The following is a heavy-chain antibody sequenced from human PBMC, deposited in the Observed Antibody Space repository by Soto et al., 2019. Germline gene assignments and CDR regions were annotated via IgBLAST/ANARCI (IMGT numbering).Heavy chain of an antibody. V-gene: IGHV3-66*01. J-gene: IGHJ6*02. Sequence: GGSLRLSCAASGFTVSSNYMSWVRQAPGKGLEWVSVIYSGGSTYYADSVKGRFTISRDNSKNTLYLQMNSLRAEDTTVYYCARDPNLFGVVRLTEYGMDVWGQGTTVTVSS. CDR1: GFTVSSNY. D-gene: IGHD3-3*01. CDR2: IYSGGST. CDR3: ARDPNLFGVVRLTEYGMDV.